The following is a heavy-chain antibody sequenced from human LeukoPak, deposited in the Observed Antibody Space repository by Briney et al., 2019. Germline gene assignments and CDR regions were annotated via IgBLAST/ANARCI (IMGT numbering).Heavy chain of an antibody. Sequence: PGGSLRLSCAASGFTFSSYEMNWVRQAPGKGLEWVSYISISGSTIYYADSVKGRFTISRDNAKNSLYLQMNSLRAEDTAVYYCARGGYCSGGSCYDPYNWFDPWGQGTLVTVSS. CDR2: ISISGSTI. J-gene: IGHJ5*02. CDR1: GFTFSSYE. V-gene: IGHV3-48*03. CDR3: ARGGYCSGGSCYDPYNWFDP. D-gene: IGHD2-15*01.